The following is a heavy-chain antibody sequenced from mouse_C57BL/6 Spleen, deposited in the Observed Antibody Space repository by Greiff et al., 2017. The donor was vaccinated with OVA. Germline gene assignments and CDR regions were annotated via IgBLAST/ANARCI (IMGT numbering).Heavy chain of an antibody. J-gene: IGHJ3*01. V-gene: IGHV3-6*01. CDR3: ARDHSFGGFAY. CDR1: GYSITSGYY. CDR2: ISYDGSN. Sequence: EVQLQQSGPGLVKPSQSLSLTCSVTGYSITSGYYWNWIRQFPGNKLEWMGYISYDGSNNYNPSLKNRISITRDTSKNQFFLKLNSVTTEDTATYYCARDHSFGGFAYWGQGTLVTVSA.